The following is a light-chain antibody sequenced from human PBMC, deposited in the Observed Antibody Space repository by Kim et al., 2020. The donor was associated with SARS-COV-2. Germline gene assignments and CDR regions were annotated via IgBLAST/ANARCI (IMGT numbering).Light chain of an antibody. Sequence: QSALTQPASVSGSPGQSITISCTGTSSDVGGYNYVCWYQQHPGTAPKLIIYDVNKRPSGVSDRFSGSKSGNTASLTISGLQAEDEADYFCSSFTTITTSDWLFGGGTK. J-gene: IGLJ3*02. CDR3: SSFTTITTSDWL. CDR2: DVN. V-gene: IGLV2-14*03. CDR1: SSDVGGYNY.